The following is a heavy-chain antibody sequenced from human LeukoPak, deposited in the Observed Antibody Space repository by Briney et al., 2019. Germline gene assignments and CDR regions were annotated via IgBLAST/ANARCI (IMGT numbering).Heavy chain of an antibody. CDR3: ARGGNPPPFDY. CDR1: GFLFSAYS. J-gene: IGHJ4*02. V-gene: IGHV3-48*01. CDR2: ISSSSSTI. Sequence: GGSLRLSCAASGFLFSAYSMNWVRQAPGKGLEWVSYISSSSSTIYYADSVKGRFTISRDNAKNSLYLQMNSLRAEDTAVYSCARGGNPPPFDYWGQGTLVTVSS. D-gene: IGHD1-14*01.